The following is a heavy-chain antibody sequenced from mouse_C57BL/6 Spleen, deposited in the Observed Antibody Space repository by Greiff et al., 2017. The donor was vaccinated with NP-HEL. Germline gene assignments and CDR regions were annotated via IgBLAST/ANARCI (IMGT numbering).Heavy chain of an antibody. D-gene: IGHD2-3*01. CDR1: GFTFTDYY. V-gene: IGHV7-3*01. Sequence: EVQGVASGGGLVQPGGSLSLSCAASGFTFTDYYMSWVRQPPGKALEWLGFIRHKANGYTTEYSASVKGRFTISRDNSQSILYLQMNTLRAEDSATYYCARSEGYYRYFDVWGTGTTVTVSS. J-gene: IGHJ1*03. CDR3: ARSEGYYRYFDV. CDR2: IRHKANGYTT.